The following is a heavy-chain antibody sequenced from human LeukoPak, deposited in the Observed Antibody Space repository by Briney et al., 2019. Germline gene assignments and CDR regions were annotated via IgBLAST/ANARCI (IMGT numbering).Heavy chain of an antibody. J-gene: IGHJ6*03. Sequence: PGGSLRLSCAASGFTFTSDATSWARPAPGKGLEWVSAISGSSGSTYYADSVKSRFTISRDNAKNSLFLQMSSLRAEDTAIYYCARSMMIPRDYYYMDVWGKGTTVTVS. CDR1: GFTFTSDA. CDR2: ISGSSGST. CDR3: ARSMMIPRDYYYMDV. D-gene: IGHD3-16*01. V-gene: IGHV3-23*01.